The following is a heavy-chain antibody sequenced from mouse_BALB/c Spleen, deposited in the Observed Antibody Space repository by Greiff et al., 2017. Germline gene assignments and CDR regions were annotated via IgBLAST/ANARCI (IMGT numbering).Heavy chain of an antibody. CDR2: IYPGNVNT. CDR3: ARSEGGWYFDD. V-gene: IGHV1S56*01. Sequence: QVQLKQSGPELVKPGASVRISCKASGYTFTSYYIHWVKQRPGQGLEWIGWIYPGNVNTKYNEKFKGKATLTADKSSSTAYMQLSSLTSEDSAVYFCARSEGGWYFDDWGAGTTVTVSA. CDR1: GYTFTSYY. J-gene: IGHJ1*01.